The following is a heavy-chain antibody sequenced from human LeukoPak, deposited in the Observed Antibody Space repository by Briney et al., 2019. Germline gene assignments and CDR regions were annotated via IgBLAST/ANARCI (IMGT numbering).Heavy chain of an antibody. CDR3: AKDRESGYATYDMDV. J-gene: IGHJ6*01. Sequence: PGGSLRLSCAASGFTFSSYAMTWVRQAPGKGLEWVSTISGSGGSTFYADSVMGRFTISRDNSKNTLSLHMNSLRAEDTAIYYCAKDRESGYATYDMDVWGRGTTVTVSS. D-gene: IGHD5-12*01. V-gene: IGHV3-23*01. CDR1: GFTFSSYA. CDR2: ISGSGGST.